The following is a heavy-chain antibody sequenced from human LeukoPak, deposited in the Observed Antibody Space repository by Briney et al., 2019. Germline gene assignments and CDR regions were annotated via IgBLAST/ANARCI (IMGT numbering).Heavy chain of an antibody. D-gene: IGHD3-3*01. CDR3: ARDRLLGGPSSKYGFDF. Sequence: SETLSLTCAVSGGSICTHYWSWIRQPAGEGLEWIGRVYTNGRPDYNPSLKSRVTMSVDTSKNHFSLKLSSVTAADTAVYYCARDRLLGGPSSKYGFDFWGQGSLVTVSS. V-gene: IGHV4-4*07. CDR2: VYTNGRP. CDR1: GGSICTHY. J-gene: IGHJ4*02.